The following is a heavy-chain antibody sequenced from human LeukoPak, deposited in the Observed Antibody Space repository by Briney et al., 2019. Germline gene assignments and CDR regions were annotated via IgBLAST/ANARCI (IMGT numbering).Heavy chain of an antibody. Sequence: GGFLRLSCAASGFTFSSYGMNWVRQAPGKGLEWVSYISSSSGIIYYADSVKGRFTISRDNAKNSLYLQMNSLRAEDTAVYYCTREREGTYWGQGALVTVSS. V-gene: IGHV3-48*04. CDR2: ISSSSGII. J-gene: IGHJ4*02. CDR1: GFTFSSYG. CDR3: TREREGTY. D-gene: IGHD1-7*01.